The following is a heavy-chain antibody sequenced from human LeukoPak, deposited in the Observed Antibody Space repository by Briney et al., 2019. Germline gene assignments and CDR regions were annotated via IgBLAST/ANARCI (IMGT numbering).Heavy chain of an antibody. J-gene: IGHJ4*02. CDR3: ARRDPWYYFDY. Sequence: PSETLSLTCTVSRGSISSSSYYWGWIRQPPGKGLEWIGSIYYSGSTYYNPSLKSRVTISVDTSKNQFSLKLSSVTAADTAVYYCARRDPWYYFDYWGQGTLVTVSS. V-gene: IGHV4-39*01. CDR2: IYYSGST. CDR1: RGSISSSSYY.